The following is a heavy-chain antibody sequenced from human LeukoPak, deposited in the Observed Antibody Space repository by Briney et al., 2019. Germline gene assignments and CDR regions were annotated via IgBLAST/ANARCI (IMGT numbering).Heavy chain of an antibody. D-gene: IGHD4-11*01. V-gene: IGHV3-15*01. CDR3: TTDPGNYEIF. Sequence: PGRSLRLSCAASGFTFNNYGMHYVRQAPGKGLEWVGRIKSKTDGGTVDYAPPVKGRFTISRDDSRNTLSLEMNFLKTEDTAVYYCTTDPGNYEIFWGQGTLVSVSS. J-gene: IGHJ4*02. CDR1: GFTFNNYG. CDR2: IKSKTDGGTV.